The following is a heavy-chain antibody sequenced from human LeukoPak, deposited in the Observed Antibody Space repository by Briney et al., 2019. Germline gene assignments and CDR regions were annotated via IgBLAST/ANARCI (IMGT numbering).Heavy chain of an antibody. J-gene: IGHJ6*03. Sequence: PSETLSLTCAVYGGSFSDYYWSWIRQPPGKGLEWIGEINHSGSTNYNPSLKSRVTISVDTSKNQFSLKLSFVTAADTAVYYCALTMIRGAYYYVDVWGRGTTVTVSS. V-gene: IGHV4-34*01. CDR3: ALTMIRGAYYYVDV. D-gene: IGHD3-10*01. CDR1: GGSFSDYY. CDR2: INHSGST.